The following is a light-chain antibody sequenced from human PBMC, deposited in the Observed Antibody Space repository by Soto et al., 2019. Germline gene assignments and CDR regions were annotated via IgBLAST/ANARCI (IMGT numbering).Light chain of an antibody. CDR3: QQYGSSPIT. V-gene: IGKV3-20*01. J-gene: IGKJ4*01. Sequence: EIVLTQSPGTLSLSPGDRATLSCRASQSGSFSYLAWYQQKAGQAPRLLIYGATSRATGIPDRFRGSESGTAFTLTISRLEPEDFAVYYCQQYGSSPITFGGGTKVEIK. CDR1: QSGSFSY. CDR2: GAT.